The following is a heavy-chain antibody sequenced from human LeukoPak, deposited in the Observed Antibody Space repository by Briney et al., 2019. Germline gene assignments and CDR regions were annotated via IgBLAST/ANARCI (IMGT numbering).Heavy chain of an antibody. CDR1: GYTFTGYY. CDR3: ARETLISSTYYYYYMDV. CDR2: INPNSGGT. J-gene: IGHJ6*03. Sequence: ASVKVSCKASGYTFTGYYMHWVRQAPGQGLEWMGWINPNSGGTNYAQKFQGRVTMTRDTSISTAYMELSRLRSDDTAVYYCARETLISSTYYYYYMDVWGKGTTVTISS. D-gene: IGHD2-2*01. V-gene: IGHV1-2*02.